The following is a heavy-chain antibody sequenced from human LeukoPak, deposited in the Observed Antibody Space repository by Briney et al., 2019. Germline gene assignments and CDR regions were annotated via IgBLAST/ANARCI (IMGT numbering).Heavy chain of an antibody. D-gene: IGHD6-19*01. CDR2: IYSSGST. CDR3: AMMRLAYNWFDP. V-gene: IGHV4-4*09. J-gene: IGHJ5*02. CDR1: GGSISSYY. Sequence: PSETLSLTCTVSGGSISSYYWSWIRQPPGKGLKWIGYIYSSGSTNYNPSLKSRVTISVDTSKNQFSLKLSSVTAADTAVYYCAMMRLAYNWFDPWGQGTLVTVSS.